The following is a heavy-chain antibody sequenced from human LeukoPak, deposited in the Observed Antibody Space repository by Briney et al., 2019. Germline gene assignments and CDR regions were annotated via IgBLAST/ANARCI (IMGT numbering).Heavy chain of an antibody. CDR3: ARAMYSGSYYYYYGMDV. CDR2: IYYSGST. D-gene: IGHD1-26*01. V-gene: IGHV4-59*01. J-gene: IGHJ6*02. Sequence: SETLSLTCTVSGGSISSYYWSWIRQPPGKGLEWIGYIYYSGSTNYNPSLKSRVTTSVDTSKNQFSLKLSSVTAADTAVYYCARAMYSGSYYYYYGMDVWGQGTTVTVSS. CDR1: GGSISSYY.